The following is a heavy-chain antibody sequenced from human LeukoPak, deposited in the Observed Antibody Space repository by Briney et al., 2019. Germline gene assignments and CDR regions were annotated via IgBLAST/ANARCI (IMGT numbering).Heavy chain of an antibody. D-gene: IGHD2-15*01. V-gene: IGHV1-2*04. Sequence: ASVKVSCKASGYTFTGYYMHWVRQAPGQGLEWMGWINPNSGGTNYAQKFQGWVTMTRDTSISTAYMELSRLRSDDTAVYYCARVVVAARNAFDIWGQGTMVTVSS. CDR2: INPNSGGT. CDR3: ARVVVAARNAFDI. J-gene: IGHJ3*02. CDR1: GYTFTGYY.